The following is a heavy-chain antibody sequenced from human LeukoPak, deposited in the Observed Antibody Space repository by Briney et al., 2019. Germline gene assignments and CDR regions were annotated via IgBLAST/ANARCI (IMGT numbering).Heavy chain of an antibody. V-gene: IGHV1-46*01. Sequence: ASVKVSCKASGYTFTSYYMHWVRQAPGQALEWVGIVNPSGGSTSYAQKFQGRVTMTRDMSTSTVYMELSSLRSEDTAVYYCARASRGTIVGDTNKVGPAFDIWGQGTMVTVSS. CDR3: ARASRGTIVGDTNKVGPAFDI. J-gene: IGHJ3*02. CDR1: GYTFTSYY. D-gene: IGHD1-26*01. CDR2: VNPSGGST.